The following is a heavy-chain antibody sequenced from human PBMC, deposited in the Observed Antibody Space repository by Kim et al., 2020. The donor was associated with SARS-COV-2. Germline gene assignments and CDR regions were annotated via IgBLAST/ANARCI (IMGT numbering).Heavy chain of an antibody. CDR1: GGSFSGYY. Sequence: SETLSLTCAVYGGSFSGYYWSWIRQPPGKGLEWIGEINHSGSTNYNPSLKSRVTISVDTSKNQFSLKLSSVTAADTAVYYCARSGLSAWLARRYYFDYWGQGTLVTVSS. D-gene: IGHD6-19*01. V-gene: IGHV4-34*01. CDR3: ARSGLSAWLARRYYFDY. CDR2: INHSGST. J-gene: IGHJ4*02.